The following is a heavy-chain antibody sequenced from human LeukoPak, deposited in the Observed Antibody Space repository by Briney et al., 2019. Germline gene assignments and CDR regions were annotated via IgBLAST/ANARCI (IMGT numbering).Heavy chain of an antibody. CDR2: IYYSGST. CDR3: ARHPPTGPWGMDV. V-gene: IGHV4-39*01. Sequence: SETLSLICTVSGGSISSSSHYWGWIRKPPGKGLEWIGSIYYSGSTYYNPSLKSRVTISVDTSKNQFSLKLSSVTAADTAVYYCARHPPTGPWGMDVWGQGTTVTVSS. D-gene: IGHD3-9*01. CDR1: GGSISSSSHY. J-gene: IGHJ6*02.